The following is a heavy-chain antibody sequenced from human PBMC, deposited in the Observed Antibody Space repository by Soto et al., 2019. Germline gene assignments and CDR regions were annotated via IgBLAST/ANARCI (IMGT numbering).Heavy chain of an antibody. CDR3: AKTPFEAAAGVICWFDP. Sequence: EVQLLESGGGLVQPGGSLRLSCAASGFTFSSYAMSWVRQAPGKGLEWVSAISGSGGSTYYADSGKGRFTISRDNSKNTLYLQMNSLRAEDTAVYYCAKTPFEAAAGVICWFDPWGQGTLVTVSS. J-gene: IGHJ5*02. CDR1: GFTFSSYA. D-gene: IGHD6-13*01. V-gene: IGHV3-23*01. CDR2: ISGSGGST.